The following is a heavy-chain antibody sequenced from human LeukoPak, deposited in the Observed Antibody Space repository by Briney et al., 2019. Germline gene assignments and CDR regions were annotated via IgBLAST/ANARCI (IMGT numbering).Heavy chain of an antibody. CDR2: IYYSGST. CDR3: ARGGWSSTDFDY. D-gene: IGHD2-2*01. V-gene: IGHV4-31*03. CDR1: GGSISSGGYY. Sequence: SQTLSLTCTVSGGSISSGGYYWSWIRQHPGKGLEWIGYIYYSGSTYYNPSLKSRVTISVDTSKNQFSLKLSSVTAADTAVYYYARGGWSSTDFDYWGQGTLVTVSS. J-gene: IGHJ4*02.